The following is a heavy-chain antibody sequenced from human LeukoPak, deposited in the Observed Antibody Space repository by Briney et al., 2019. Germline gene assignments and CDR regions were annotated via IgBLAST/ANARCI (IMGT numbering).Heavy chain of an antibody. CDR3: ARGPDYRN. J-gene: IGHJ6*04. V-gene: IGHV1-69*05. Sequence: SVKVSCKASGGTFSSYAISWVRQAPGQGLEWMGRIIPIFGTANYAQKFQGRVTMTRNTSISTAYMELSSLRSEDTAVYYCARGPDYRNWGKGTTVTVSS. D-gene: IGHD4-11*01. CDR2: IIPIFGTA. CDR1: GGTFSSYA.